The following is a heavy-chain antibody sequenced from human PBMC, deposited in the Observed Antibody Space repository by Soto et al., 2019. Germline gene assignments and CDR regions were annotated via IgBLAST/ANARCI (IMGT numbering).Heavy chain of an antibody. J-gene: IGHJ6*02. CDR1: GFTFDDYA. Sequence: GGSLRLSCAASGFTFDDYAMHWVRQAPGKGLEWVSLISWDGGSTYYADSVKGRFTISRDNSKNSLYLQMNSLRAEDTDLYYCAKDIRSSTSWKNYYYYGMDVWGQGTTVTVSS. V-gene: IGHV3-43D*04. D-gene: IGHD2-2*01. CDR2: ISWDGGST. CDR3: AKDIRSSTSWKNYYYYGMDV.